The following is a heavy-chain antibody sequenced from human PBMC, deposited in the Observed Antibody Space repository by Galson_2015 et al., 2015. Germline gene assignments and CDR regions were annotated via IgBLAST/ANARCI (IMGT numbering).Heavy chain of an antibody. CDR3: VRVMHGDAFDI. V-gene: IGHV3-72*01. D-gene: IGHD3-16*01. CDR1: GFNFRSAY. J-gene: IGHJ3*02. Sequence: SLRLSCAASGFNFRSAYMDWVRQAPGKGLEWVGRIRNEPNGYTTDYAASVQGRFSIARDDSRNSLYLQMNSLQAGDTAVYYCVRVMHGDAFDIWGQGTRVTVSA. CDR2: IRNEPNGYTT.